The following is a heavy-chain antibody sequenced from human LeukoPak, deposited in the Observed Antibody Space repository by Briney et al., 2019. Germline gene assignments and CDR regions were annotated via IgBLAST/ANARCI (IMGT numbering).Heavy chain of an antibody. Sequence: LEWVAFIRYDGSNKYYADSVKGRFTISRDNSKNTLYLQMNSLRAEDTAVYYCAGRGGQPPHWGQGTLVTVSS. D-gene: IGHD2-15*01. CDR2: IRYDGSNK. CDR3: AGRGGQPPH. J-gene: IGHJ4*02. V-gene: IGHV3-30*02.